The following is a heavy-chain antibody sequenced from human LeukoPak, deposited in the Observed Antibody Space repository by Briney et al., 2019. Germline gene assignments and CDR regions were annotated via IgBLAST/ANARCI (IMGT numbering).Heavy chain of an antibody. D-gene: IGHD3-16*02. CDR1: GFTFSSYA. CDR2: ISYDGSNK. Sequence: GGSLRLSCAASGFTFSSYAMHWVRQAPGKGLEWVAVISYDGSNKYYADSVKGRFTISRDNSKNTLYLQMNSLRAEDTAVYYCARAHYDYVWGSYRLDYWGQGTLVTVSS. CDR3: ARAHYDYVWGSYRLDY. J-gene: IGHJ4*02. V-gene: IGHV3-30-3*01.